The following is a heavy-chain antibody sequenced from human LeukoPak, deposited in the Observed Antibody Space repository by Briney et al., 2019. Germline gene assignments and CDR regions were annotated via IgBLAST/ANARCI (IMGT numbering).Heavy chain of an antibody. V-gene: IGHV4-59*11. D-gene: IGHD4-17*01. CDR2: ISYIGRT. CDR3: ARDLVTVTKGFDI. J-gene: IGHJ3*02. Sequence: SETLSLTCAVSDDSFSSHYWTWIRQPPGKGLEWIGYISYIGRTNYNPSLKSRVTISIDTSRNQFSLKLTSVTAADTAVYYCARDLVTVTKGFDIWGQGTMVSVSS. CDR1: DDSFSSHY.